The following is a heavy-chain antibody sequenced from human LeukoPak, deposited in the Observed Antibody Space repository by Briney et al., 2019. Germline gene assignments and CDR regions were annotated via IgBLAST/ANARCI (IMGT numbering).Heavy chain of an antibody. CDR2: MNPNSGNT. D-gene: IGHD3-10*01. V-gene: IGHV1-8*01. CDR1: GYTFTSYD. Sequence: GASVKVSCKASGYTFTSYDINWVRQATGQGLEWMGWMNPNSGNTGYAQKFQGRVTMTRSTSISTAYMELSSLRSEDTAVYYCARGPYYYGSGSPSSYYYYYMDVWGKGTTVTISS. CDR3: ARGPYYYGSGSPSSYYYYYMDV. J-gene: IGHJ6*03.